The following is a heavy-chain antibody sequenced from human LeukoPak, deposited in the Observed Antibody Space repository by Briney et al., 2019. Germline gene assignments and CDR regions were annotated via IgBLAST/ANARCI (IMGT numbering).Heavy chain of an antibody. D-gene: IGHD6-6*01. CDR2: VKQDGNER. J-gene: IGHJ4*02. V-gene: IGHV3-7*03. Sequence: GGSLRLSCVTSGVTFCNNWMSWVRQAPGKGLEWVANVKQDGNERYYVDSVKGRFTISRDNAKNSLYLQMNSLRAEDTAVYYCTTIAARPGGYWGPGTLVTVSS. CDR3: TTIAARPGGY. CDR1: GVTFCNNW.